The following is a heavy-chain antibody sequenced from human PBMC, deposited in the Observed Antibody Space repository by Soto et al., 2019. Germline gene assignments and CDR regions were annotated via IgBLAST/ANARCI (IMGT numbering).Heavy chain of an antibody. CDR2: ISWNSGSI. CDR3: AKVPYYDFWSGYFAHFDY. Sequence: GGSLRLSCAASGFTSDDYAMHWVRQAPGKGLEWVSGISWNSGSIGYADSVKGRFTISRDNAKNSLYLQMNSLRAEDTALYYCAKVPYYDFWSGYFAHFDYWGQGTLVTVSS. J-gene: IGHJ4*02. D-gene: IGHD3-3*01. CDR1: GFTSDDYA. V-gene: IGHV3-9*02.